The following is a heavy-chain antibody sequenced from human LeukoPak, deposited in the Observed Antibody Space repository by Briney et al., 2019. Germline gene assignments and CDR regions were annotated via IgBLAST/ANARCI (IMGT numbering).Heavy chain of an antibody. CDR2: IYISGST. CDR3: ARDLAVAGRVYNWFDP. CDR1: GGSISSGSYY. J-gene: IGHJ5*02. V-gene: IGHV4-61*09. Sequence: PSQTLSLTCTVSGGSISSGSYYWSWIRQPAGKGLEWIGHIYISGSTNYNPSPKSRVTISVDTSKNQFSLKLSSVTAADTAVYYCARDLAVAGRVYNWFDPWGQGTLVTVSS. D-gene: IGHD6-19*01.